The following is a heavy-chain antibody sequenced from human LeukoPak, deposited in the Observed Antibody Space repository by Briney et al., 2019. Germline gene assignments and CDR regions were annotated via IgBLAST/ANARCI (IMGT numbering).Heavy chain of an antibody. CDR1: GDSVSSGY. D-gene: IGHD2-15*01. J-gene: IGHJ1*01. CDR3: AGRGHRYSRD. CDR2: IQDPGIT. Sequence: SETLSLICNVSGDSVSSGYWSWIRQSPGKGPEWIGFIQDPGITDYTPSLKSRLLMSLDTSKNQFSLNRRSVTAADTAVYYCAGRGHRYSRDWGQGILVTISS. V-gene: IGHV4-4*09.